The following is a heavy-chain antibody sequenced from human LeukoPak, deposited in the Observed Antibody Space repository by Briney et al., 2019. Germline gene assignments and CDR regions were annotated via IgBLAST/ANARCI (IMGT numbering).Heavy chain of an antibody. Sequence: GGSLRLSCAASGFTLSNYALHWVRQAPGKGLEYVSAISSNGDATFYANSVKGRFTISRDNSKNTLYPQMGSLRAEDMAVYYCVRVGNYREFDYWGQGTLVTVSS. D-gene: IGHD1-7*01. CDR1: GFTLSNYA. J-gene: IGHJ4*02. CDR2: ISSNGDAT. V-gene: IGHV3-64*01. CDR3: VRVGNYREFDY.